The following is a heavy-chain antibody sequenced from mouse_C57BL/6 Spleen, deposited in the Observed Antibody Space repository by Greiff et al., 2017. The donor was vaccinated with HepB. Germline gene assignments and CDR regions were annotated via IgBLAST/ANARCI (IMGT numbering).Heavy chain of an antibody. J-gene: IGHJ4*01. CDR3: ARPYGSSPHYYAMDY. CDR1: GFTFSDYY. V-gene: IGHV5-12*01. Sequence: DVMLVESGGGLVQPGGSLKLSCAASGFTFSDYYMYWVRQTPEKRLEWVAYISNGGGSTYYPDTVKGRFTISRDNAKNTLYLQMSRLKSEDTAMYYCARPYGSSPHYYAMDYWGQGTSVTVSS. D-gene: IGHD1-1*01. CDR2: ISNGGGST.